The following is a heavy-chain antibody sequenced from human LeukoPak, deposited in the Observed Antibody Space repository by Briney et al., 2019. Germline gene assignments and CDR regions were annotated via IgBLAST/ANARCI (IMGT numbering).Heavy chain of an antibody. Sequence: PGGSLRLSCAASGFTFNNYAMNWVRQAPGKGLEWVSYISGGSSTIYNADSVKGRFTISRDNAKNLLYLLMDTLRAEDTAVYYCARVGSNQWLDYWGQGTLVTVSS. CDR3: ARVGSNQWLDY. V-gene: IGHV3-48*01. CDR1: GFTFNNYA. CDR2: ISGGSSTI. D-gene: IGHD6-19*01. J-gene: IGHJ4*02.